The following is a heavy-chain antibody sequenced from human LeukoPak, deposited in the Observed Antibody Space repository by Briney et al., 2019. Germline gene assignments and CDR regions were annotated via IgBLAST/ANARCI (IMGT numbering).Heavy chain of an antibody. V-gene: IGHV3-30-3*01. Sequence: GGSLRLSCAASGFTFITYHMHWVRQTPGKGLEWVALISYDGSNKYYAHSVKGRFTISRDNSKNTVYLQMNSLRPEDTAVYYCARSGAAVAGFGYWGQGTLVTVSS. CDR2: ISYDGSNK. CDR1: GFTFITYH. CDR3: ARSGAAVAGFGY. J-gene: IGHJ4*02. D-gene: IGHD6-19*01.